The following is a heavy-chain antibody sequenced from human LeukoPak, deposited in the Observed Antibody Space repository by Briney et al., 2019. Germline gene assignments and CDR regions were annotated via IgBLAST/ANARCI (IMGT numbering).Heavy chain of an antibody. J-gene: IGHJ6*03. Sequence: GRSLRLSCAASGFTFSSYEMNWVRQAPGKGLERVSYITSSGSTIYYADSVKGRFTISRDNAKNSLHLQMNSLRAEDTAVYYCARDREVVTFYYYYYYMDVWGKGTTVTVSS. V-gene: IGHV3-48*03. CDR3: ARDREVVTFYYYYYYMDV. CDR1: GFTFSSYE. D-gene: IGHD4-23*01. CDR2: ITSSGSTI.